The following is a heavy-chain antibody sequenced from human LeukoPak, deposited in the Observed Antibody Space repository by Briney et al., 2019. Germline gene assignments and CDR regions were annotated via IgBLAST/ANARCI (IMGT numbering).Heavy chain of an antibody. J-gene: IGHJ5*02. CDR2: ISISSSTI. D-gene: IGHD2-15*01. Sequence: GASVKVSCKVSGYTLTELSMHWVRQAPGKGLEWISHISISSSTIYYRDSVKGRFTISRDNAKNSMYLQMNRLRAEDTAVYYCAKGIGTPDPWGQGTLVTVSS. CDR1: GYTLTELS. CDR3: AKGIGTPDP. V-gene: IGHV3-48*04.